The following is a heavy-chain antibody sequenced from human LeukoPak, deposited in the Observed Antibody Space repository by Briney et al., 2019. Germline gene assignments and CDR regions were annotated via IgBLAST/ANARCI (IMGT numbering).Heavy chain of an antibody. CDR1: GGTFSSYA. CDR2: IIPILGIA. CDR3: ARVVSVASDGYFQH. Sequence: ASVKVSCKASGGTFSSYAISWVRQAPGQGLEWMGRIIPILGIANYAQKFQGRVTITADKSTSTAYMELSSLRSEDTAVYYCARVVSVASDGYFQHWGQGTLVTVSS. D-gene: IGHD4-23*01. V-gene: IGHV1-69*04. J-gene: IGHJ1*01.